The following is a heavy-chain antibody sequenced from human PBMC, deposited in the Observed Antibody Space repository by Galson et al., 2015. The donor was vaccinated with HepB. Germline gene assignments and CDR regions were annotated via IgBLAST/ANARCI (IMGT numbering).Heavy chain of an antibody. Sequence: SLRLSCAASGFTFSSYSMNWVRQAPGKGLEWVSYISSSSSTIYYADSVKGRFTISRDNAKNSLYLQMNSLRDEDTAVYYCASVVLRYFDGKGYFQHWGQGTLVTVSS. J-gene: IGHJ1*01. D-gene: IGHD3-9*01. CDR2: ISSSSSTI. V-gene: IGHV3-48*02. CDR3: ASVVLRYFDGKGYFQH. CDR1: GFTFSSYS.